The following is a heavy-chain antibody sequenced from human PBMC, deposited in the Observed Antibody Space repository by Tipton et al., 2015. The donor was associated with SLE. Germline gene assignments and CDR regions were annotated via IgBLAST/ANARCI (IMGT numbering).Heavy chain of an antibody. Sequence: GSLRLSCAAAGFSFSTSAMSWVRQAPGKGLEWVSAISGSGDKTYYVDSVKGRFTISRDNSKNAVYLQMNSLRAEDTAVYYCAKALRPYYYDSSGSDYWGQGTLVTVSS. CDR2: ISGSGDKT. J-gene: IGHJ4*02. V-gene: IGHV3-23*01. CDR3: AKALRPYYYDSSGSDY. D-gene: IGHD3-22*01. CDR1: GFSFSTSA.